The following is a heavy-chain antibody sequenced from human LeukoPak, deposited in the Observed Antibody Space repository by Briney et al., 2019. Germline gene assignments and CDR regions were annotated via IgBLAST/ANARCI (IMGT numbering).Heavy chain of an antibody. V-gene: IGHV3-74*01. Sequence: PGGSLRLSCAASGFTFSSYWMHWVRQAPGKGLVWVSRINSDGSSTSYADSVKGRFTISRDNAKNTLYLQMNSLRAEDTAVYYCARGRPRSYYYYYYGMDVWGQGTTVTVSS. CDR3: ARGRPRSYYYYYYGMDV. CDR1: GFTFSSYW. D-gene: IGHD5-24*01. CDR2: INSDGSST. J-gene: IGHJ6*02.